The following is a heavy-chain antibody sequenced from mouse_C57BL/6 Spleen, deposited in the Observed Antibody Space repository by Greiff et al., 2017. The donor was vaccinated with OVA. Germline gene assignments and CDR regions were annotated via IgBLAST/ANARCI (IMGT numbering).Heavy chain of an antibody. V-gene: IGHV1-66*01. CDR3: ARDSNSFAY. CDR2: IYPGSGNT. Sequence: VQLVESGPELVKPGASVKISCKASGYSFTSYYIHWVKQRPGQGLEWIGWIYPGSGNTKYNEKFKGKATLTADTSSSTAYMQLSSLTSEDSAVYYCARDSNSFAYWGQGTLVTVSA. D-gene: IGHD2-5*01. J-gene: IGHJ3*01. CDR1: GYSFTSYY.